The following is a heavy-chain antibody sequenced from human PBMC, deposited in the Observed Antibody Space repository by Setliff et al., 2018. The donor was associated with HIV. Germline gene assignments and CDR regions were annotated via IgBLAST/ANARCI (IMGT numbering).Heavy chain of an antibody. J-gene: IGHJ4*02. CDR3: ARNGGLDY. CDR2: ISGSGGDT. D-gene: IGHD2-8*01. CDR1: GFTFSSYA. Sequence: QSGGSLRLSCASSGFTFSSYAMTWVRQAPGKGLECVAVISGSGGDTYYADSVKGRFVISREKSKSTLYLQMNSLRAEDTAVYYCARNGGLDYWGQGALVTVSS. V-gene: IGHV3-23*01.